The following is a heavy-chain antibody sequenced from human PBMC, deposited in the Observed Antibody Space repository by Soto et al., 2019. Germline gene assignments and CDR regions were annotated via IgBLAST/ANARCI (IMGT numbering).Heavy chain of an antibody. Sequence: VGSMILSCRAAEFNFGGYGMHWVRKEPGKGLEWVAVISYDGSNKYYADSVKGRFTISRDNSKNTLYLQMNSLRAEDTAVYYCATGKQYYDSSGYLKEVYFDYWGQGTLVTVSS. CDR2: ISYDGSNK. J-gene: IGHJ4*02. V-gene: IGHV3-30-3*01. CDR1: EFNFGGYG. CDR3: ATGKQYYDSSGYLKEVYFDY. D-gene: IGHD3-22*01.